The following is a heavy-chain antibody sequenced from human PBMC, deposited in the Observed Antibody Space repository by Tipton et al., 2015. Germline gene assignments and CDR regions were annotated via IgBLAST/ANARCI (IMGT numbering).Heavy chain of an antibody. V-gene: IGHV4-38-2*01. D-gene: IGHD3-9*01. CDR2: ISHSGDT. CDR3: ACQDYDSLTRDYQTVDY. J-gene: IGHJ4*02. Sequence: LRLSCAVSAYSISSDYYWGWIRQPPGKGLEWIGSISHSGDTYYNPSLKSRVTMSRDTSKNQFSLKLTSVTAADTAVYYCACQDYDSLTRDYQTVDYWGQGTLVTVSS. CDR1: AYSISSDYY.